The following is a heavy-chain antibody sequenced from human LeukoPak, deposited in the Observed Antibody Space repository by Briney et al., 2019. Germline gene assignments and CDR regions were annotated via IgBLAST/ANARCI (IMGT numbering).Heavy chain of an antibody. CDR3: ASPMWDTAIHDY. V-gene: IGHV3-74*01. J-gene: IGHJ4*02. CDR1: GFTFSSHW. D-gene: IGHD5-18*01. Sequence: GGSLRLSCAASGFTFSSHWMHWVRQAPGKGLVWVSRISSDGSITSYADSVKGRFTISRDNAKDTLYLQMNSLRAEDAAVYYCASPMWDTAIHDYWGQGTLVTVSS. CDR2: ISSDGSIT.